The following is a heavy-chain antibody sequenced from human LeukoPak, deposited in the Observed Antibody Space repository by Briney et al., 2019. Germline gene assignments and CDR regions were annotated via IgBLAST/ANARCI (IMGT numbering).Heavy chain of an antibody. CDR2: ISSSGSTI. D-gene: IGHD2-15*01. CDR3: ASCSGGSCYYYYMDV. V-gene: IGHV3-48*03. J-gene: IGHJ6*03. Sequence: GGSLRLSCAASGFTFSSYEMNWVRQAPGKGLEWVSYISSSGSTIYYADSVKGRFTISRDNAKNSLYLRMNSLRAEDTAVYYCASCSGGSCYYYYMDVWGKGTTVTVSS. CDR1: GFTFSSYE.